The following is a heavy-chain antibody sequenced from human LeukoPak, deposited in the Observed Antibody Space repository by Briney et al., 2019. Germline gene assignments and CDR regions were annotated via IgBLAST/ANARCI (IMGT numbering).Heavy chain of an antibody. CDR3: AKIPYGSGSYFGGREDY. CDR2: IRYDGSNK. V-gene: IGHV3-30*02. J-gene: IGHJ4*02. CDR1: GFTFSSSG. Sequence: GGSLRLSCAASGFTFSSSGMHWVRQAPGKGREWVAFIRYDGSNKYYADSVKGRFTISRDNSKNTLYLQMNSLRAEDTAVYYCAKIPYGSGSYFGGREDYWGQGTLVTVSS. D-gene: IGHD3-10*01.